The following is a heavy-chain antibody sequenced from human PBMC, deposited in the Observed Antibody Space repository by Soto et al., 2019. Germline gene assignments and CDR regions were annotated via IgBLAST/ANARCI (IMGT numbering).Heavy chain of an antibody. J-gene: IGHJ4*02. CDR2: ILHTGGT. CDR3: ARLQFGEGFDY. D-gene: IGHD3-10*01. V-gene: IGHV4-30-2*01. CDR1: GGSISGGGFS. Sequence: SSETLSLTCAVSGGSISGGGFSWSWIRQPPGKGLEWIGYILHTGGTQYNPSLKSRVSMSVDKSKNQFSLHLTSVTAADTAVYYCARLQFGEGFDYWGQGALVTVSS.